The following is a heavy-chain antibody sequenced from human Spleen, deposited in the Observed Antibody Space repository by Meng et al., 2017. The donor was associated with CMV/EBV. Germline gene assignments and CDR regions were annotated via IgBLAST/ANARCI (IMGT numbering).Heavy chain of an antibody. D-gene: IGHD3-22*01. CDR1: AFTVSSIS. V-gene: IGHV3-43*01. Sequence: SAFTVSSISMSWVRQAPGKGLEWVSLISWDGGNTYYADSVKGRFTISRDNSKNSLYLQMNSLRTEDTALYYCAKAAAYYDSSGFDYWGQGTPVTVSS. CDR2: ISWDGGNT. CDR3: AKAAAYYDSSGFDY. J-gene: IGHJ4*02.